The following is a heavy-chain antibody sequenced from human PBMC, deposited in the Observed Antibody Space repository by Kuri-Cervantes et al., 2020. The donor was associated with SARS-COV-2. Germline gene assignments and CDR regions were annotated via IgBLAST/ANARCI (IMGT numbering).Heavy chain of an antibody. V-gene: IGHV3-73*01. CDR2: VRGKANNYAT. J-gene: IGHJ4*02. Sequence: GESLKISCEVSGFLFSDSAIHWVRQASGKGLEWVGRVRGKANNYATAYAVSVKGGFTISRDDSKNMAYLQMNSLKTEDTAVYYCTTLIDYWGQGALVTVSS. CDR3: TTLIDY. CDR1: GFLFSDSA.